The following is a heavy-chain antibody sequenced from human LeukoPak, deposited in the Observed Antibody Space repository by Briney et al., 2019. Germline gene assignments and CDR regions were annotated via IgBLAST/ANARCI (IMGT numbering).Heavy chain of an antibody. CDR1: GFTFSSYA. V-gene: IGHV3-23*01. Sequence: GGSLRLSCAASGFTFSSYAMSWVRQAPGKGLEWVSAISGSGGSTYYADSVKGRFTISRDNSKNTLYLQMNSLRAEDTAVYYCASGYCSGGSCYSRYHFDYWGQGTLVTVSS. CDR3: ASGYCSGGSCYSRYHFDY. J-gene: IGHJ4*02. CDR2: ISGSGGST. D-gene: IGHD2-15*01.